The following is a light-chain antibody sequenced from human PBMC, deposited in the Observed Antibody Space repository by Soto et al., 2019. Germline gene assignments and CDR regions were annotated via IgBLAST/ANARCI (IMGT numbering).Light chain of an antibody. CDR1: QGISNY. J-gene: IGKJ1*01. Sequence: DIQMTQSPSSLSASVGDRVTINCRASQGISNYLAWYQQKPGKVPKLLIYAASTLQSGDPHRFSGSGSGNDFDLSINSLKPEDVATDSCEKYSSATRAFGQGTKVAVK. V-gene: IGKV1-27*01. CDR3: EKYSSATRA. CDR2: AAS.